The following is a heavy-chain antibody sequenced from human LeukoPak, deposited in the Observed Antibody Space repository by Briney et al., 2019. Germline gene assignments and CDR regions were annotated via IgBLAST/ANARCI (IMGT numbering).Heavy chain of an antibody. CDR3: ARENYGILTGYYRGGFDY. CDR1: GFTFSSYS. J-gene: IGHJ4*02. CDR2: ISSSSSTI. D-gene: IGHD3-9*01. V-gene: IGHV3-48*01. Sequence: GGSLRLSCAASGFTFSSYSMNWVRQAPGKGLEWVSYISSSSSTIYYADSVKGRFTISRDNAKNSLYLQMNSLRAEDTAVYYCARENYGILTGYYRGGFDYWGQGTLVTVSS.